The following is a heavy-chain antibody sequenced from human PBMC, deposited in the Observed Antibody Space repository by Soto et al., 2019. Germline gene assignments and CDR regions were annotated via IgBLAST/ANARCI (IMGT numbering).Heavy chain of an antibody. CDR3: EKGGPPYGDQPSTLGF. Sequence: QVQLVESGGGVVQPGRSLRLSCAASGFTFSSYGMHWVRQAPGKGLEWVAVISYAGINKYYADSVKGRFTISRENSKNXLYRGMNSLRAVATGVYYSEKGGPPYGDQPSTLGFWGQGTLVTVFS. V-gene: IGHV3-30*18. D-gene: IGHD4-17*01. CDR1: GFTFSSYG. CDR2: ISYAGINK. J-gene: IGHJ4*02.